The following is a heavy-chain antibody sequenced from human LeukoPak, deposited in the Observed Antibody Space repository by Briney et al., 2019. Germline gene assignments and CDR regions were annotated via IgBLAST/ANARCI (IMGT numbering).Heavy chain of an antibody. Sequence: GGSLRLSCAASGFTFSIYSMNWVRQAPGKGLEWVSSISSSSSYIYYADSVKGRFTISRDNAKNSLYLQMNSLRAEDTAVYYCARVGSSWSYYYYYYMDVWGKGTTVTVSS. CDR2: ISSSSSYI. CDR3: ARVGSSWSYYYYYYMDV. D-gene: IGHD6-13*01. V-gene: IGHV3-21*01. J-gene: IGHJ6*03. CDR1: GFTFSIYS.